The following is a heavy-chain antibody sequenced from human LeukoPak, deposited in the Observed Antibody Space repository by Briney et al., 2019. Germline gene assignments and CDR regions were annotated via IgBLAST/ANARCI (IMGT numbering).Heavy chain of an antibody. J-gene: IGHJ4*02. Sequence: GGSLRLSCAASGFTFSSYEMNWVRQAPGKGLEWVSYISSSGSTIYYADSMKGRFTISRDNAKNSLYLQMNSPRAEDTAVYYCASGVTMVRGVPHWGQGTLVTVSP. D-gene: IGHD3-10*01. CDR3: ASGVTMVRGVPH. CDR2: ISSSGSTI. CDR1: GFTFSSYE. V-gene: IGHV3-48*03.